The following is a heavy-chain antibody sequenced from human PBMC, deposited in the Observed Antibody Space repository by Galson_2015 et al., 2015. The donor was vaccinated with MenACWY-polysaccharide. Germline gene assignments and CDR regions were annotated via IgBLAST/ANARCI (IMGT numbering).Heavy chain of an antibody. V-gene: IGHV1-18*01. D-gene: IGHD3-3*01. Sequence: SVKVSCKASGYTFTNYGITWVRQAPGQGLEWMGWISAYNGNTNYAQKLQGRVTMTIDTSTSTAYMELRNLRSDDTAVYYCARYFWSGSVDPGDVWGQGTTVTVSS. CDR3: ARYFWSGSVDPGDV. CDR2: ISAYNGNT. CDR1: GYTFTNYG. J-gene: IGHJ6*02.